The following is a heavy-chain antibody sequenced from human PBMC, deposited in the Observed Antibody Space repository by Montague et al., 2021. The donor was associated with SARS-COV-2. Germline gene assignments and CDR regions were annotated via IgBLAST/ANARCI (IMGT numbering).Heavy chain of an antibody. Sequence: PALVKPTQTLTLTCTFSGFSLSTSGMRASWIRQPPGKALEWLARIDWDXDKLYSTSLKTRLTISKDTSKNQVVLTMTNMDPVDTATYYCARSYYDILTAYYTPFDYRGQGTLVTVSS. CDR3: ARSYYDILTAYYTPFDY. J-gene: IGHJ4*02. V-gene: IGHV2-70*04. D-gene: IGHD3-9*01. CDR2: IDWDXDK. CDR1: GFSLSTSGMR.